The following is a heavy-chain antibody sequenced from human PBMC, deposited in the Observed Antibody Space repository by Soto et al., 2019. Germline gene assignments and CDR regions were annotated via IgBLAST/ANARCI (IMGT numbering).Heavy chain of an antibody. CDR2: INPNSGGT. D-gene: IGHD3-3*01. CDR1: GYTFSGYY. CDR3: ARSAYYDFWSGYWSYYGMDV. V-gene: IGHV1-2*04. Sequence: ASVKVSCKASGYTFSGYYMHWVRQAPGQGLEWMGWINPNSGGTDYAQKFQGWVTMTRDASISTAYMELSRLRSDATAVYYCARSAYYDFWSGYWSYYGMDVWGQGTTVTVSS. J-gene: IGHJ6*02.